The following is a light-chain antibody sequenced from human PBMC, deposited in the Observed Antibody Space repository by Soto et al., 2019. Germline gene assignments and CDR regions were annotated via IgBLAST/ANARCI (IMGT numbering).Light chain of an antibody. CDR2: DIS. CDR1: RSVAGS. Sequence: VLTQSPATLSLSPGERAILSCRASRSVAGSLAWYQQKPGQAPRLLIYDISTRAAAIPARFSGSGSGTDLTLTVSRLEPEDFALYYCQQRSNRITFGQGTRLEI. CDR3: QQRSNRIT. J-gene: IGKJ5*01. V-gene: IGKV3-11*01.